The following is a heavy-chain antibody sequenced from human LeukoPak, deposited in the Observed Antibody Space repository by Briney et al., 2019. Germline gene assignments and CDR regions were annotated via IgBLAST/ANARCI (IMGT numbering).Heavy chain of an antibody. CDR2: IIPIFGTA. D-gene: IGHD3-10*01. J-gene: IGHJ3*02. Sequence: RASVKVSCKASGGTFSSYAISWVRQAPGQGLEWMGGIIPIFGTANYAQKFQGRVMITADESTSTAYMELSSLRFEDTAVYYCAITRDYGSGSYYTPANAFDIWGQGTMVTVSS. V-gene: IGHV1-69*13. CDR3: AITRDYGSGSYYTPANAFDI. CDR1: GGTFSSYA.